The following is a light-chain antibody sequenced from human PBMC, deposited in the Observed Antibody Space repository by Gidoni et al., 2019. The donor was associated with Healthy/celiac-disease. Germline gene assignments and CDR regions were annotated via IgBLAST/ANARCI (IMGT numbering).Light chain of an antibody. CDR2: GAS. J-gene: IGKJ2*04. Sequence: EIVLTQSPGTLSLSPGERATLSCRASQSVSSSYLAWYQQKPGQAPRLLIYGASSRATGIPDRFSGSGSGTDFTLTISRLEPEDFAVYYCQQYGSSPPMCXFXQGTKLEIK. CDR1: QSVSSSY. V-gene: IGKV3-20*01. CDR3: QQYGSSPPMCX.